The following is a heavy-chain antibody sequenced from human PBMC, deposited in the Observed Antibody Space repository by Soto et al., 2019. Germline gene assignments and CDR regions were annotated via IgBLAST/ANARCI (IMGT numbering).Heavy chain of an antibody. V-gene: IGHV4-34*01. CDR2: INHSGRT. J-gene: IGHJ4*02. CDR3: ARVGGYGAARPTDFDY. CDR1: GGSFSGYY. D-gene: IGHD6-6*01. Sequence: PSETLSLTCAVYGGSFSGYYWSGIRQPPGKGLEWIGEINHSGRTNYNPSLKSRVTISVDTSKNQFSLKLSSVTAADTAVSYCARVGGYGAARPTDFDYWGQGTLVTVSS.